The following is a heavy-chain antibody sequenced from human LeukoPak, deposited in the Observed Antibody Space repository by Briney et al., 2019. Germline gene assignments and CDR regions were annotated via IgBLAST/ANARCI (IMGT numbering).Heavy chain of an antibody. CDR1: GGSFSGYY. D-gene: IGHD6-19*01. Sequence: SETLSLTCAVYGGSFSGYYWSWIRQPPGKGLEWIGEINHSGSTNYNQSLKSRVTISVDTSKNQFSLKLRSVTAADTAVYYCARGSLTVAGTLFDYWGQGTLVTVSS. CDR2: INHSGST. V-gene: IGHV4-34*01. CDR3: ARGSLTVAGTLFDY. J-gene: IGHJ4*02.